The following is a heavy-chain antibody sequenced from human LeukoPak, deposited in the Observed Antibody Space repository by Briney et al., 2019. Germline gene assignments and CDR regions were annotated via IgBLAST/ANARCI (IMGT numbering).Heavy chain of an antibody. CDR2: INHSGST. J-gene: IGHJ5*02. CDR1: GGSFSDYY. CDR3: ATWGNWGHPAP. D-gene: IGHD7-27*01. V-gene: IGHV4-34*01. Sequence: PSETLSLTCAVYGGSFSDYYWSWIRQPPGKGLEWIGEINHSGSTNYKPSLKSRVTISVDMSKNQFSLNLNSVTAADTAVYYCATWGNWGHPAPWGQGTLVTVSS.